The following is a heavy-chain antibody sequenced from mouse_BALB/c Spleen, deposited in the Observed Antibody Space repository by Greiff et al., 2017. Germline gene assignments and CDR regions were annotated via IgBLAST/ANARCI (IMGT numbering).Heavy chain of an antibody. CDR1: GYSITSDYA. J-gene: IGHJ3*01. CDR2: ISYSGST. V-gene: IGHV3-2*02. CDR3: ARREIYYYGSSAWFAY. Sequence: EVKVEESGPGLVKPSQSLSLTCTVTGYSITSDYAWNWIRQFPGNKLEWMGYISYSGSTSYNPSLKSRISITRDTSKNQFFLQLNSVTTEDTATYYCARREIYYYGSSAWFAYWGQGTLVTVSA. D-gene: IGHD1-1*01.